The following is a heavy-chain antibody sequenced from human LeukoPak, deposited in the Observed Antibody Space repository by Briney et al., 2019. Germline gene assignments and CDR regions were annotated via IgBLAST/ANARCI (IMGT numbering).Heavy chain of an antibody. Sequence: GGSLRLSCAASGFTFSNAWMSWVRQAPGKGLEWIGRVKSKTDGGPTDYAAPVKGRFSISRDDSKYTVYLQMNSLKTEDTAMYYCTIDYDYAWGSYRLGYWGQGTLVTVSS. V-gene: IGHV3-15*05. J-gene: IGHJ4*02. D-gene: IGHD3-16*02. CDR2: VKSKTDGGPT. CDR3: TIDYDYAWGSYRLGY. CDR1: GFTFSNAW.